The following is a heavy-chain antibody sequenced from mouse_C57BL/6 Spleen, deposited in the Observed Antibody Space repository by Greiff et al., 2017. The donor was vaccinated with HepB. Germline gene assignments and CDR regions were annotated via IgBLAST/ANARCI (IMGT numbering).Heavy chain of an antibody. V-gene: IGHV1-53*01. Sequence: VQLQQSGTELVKPGASVKLSCKASGYTFTSYWMHWVKQRPGQGLEWIGNINPSNGGTNYNEKFKSKATLTVDTSSSTAYMQLSSLTSEDSAVYYCARRRIYDGYYDYAMDYWGQGTSVTVSS. CDR1: GYTFTSYW. CDR3: ARRRIYDGYYDYAMDY. J-gene: IGHJ4*01. CDR2: INPSNGGT. D-gene: IGHD2-3*01.